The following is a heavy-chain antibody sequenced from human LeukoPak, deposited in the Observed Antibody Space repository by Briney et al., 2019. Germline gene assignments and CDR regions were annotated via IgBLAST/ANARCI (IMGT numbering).Heavy chain of an antibody. CDR2: ISSSGSTI. CDR3: ARGGRRYYYGSGSYQPYYYYMDV. D-gene: IGHD3-10*01. Sequence: SGGSLRLSCAASGFTFSDYYMSWIRQAPGKGLEWVSYISSSGSTIYYADSVKGRFTISRDNSKNTLYLQMNSLRAEDTAVYYCARGGRRYYYGSGSYQPYYYYMDVWGKGTTVTISS. J-gene: IGHJ6*03. V-gene: IGHV3-11*01. CDR1: GFTFSDYY.